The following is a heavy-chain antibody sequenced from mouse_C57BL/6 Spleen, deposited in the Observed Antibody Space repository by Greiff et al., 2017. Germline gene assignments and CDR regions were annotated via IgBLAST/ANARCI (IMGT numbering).Heavy chain of an antibody. D-gene: IGHD2-5*01. CDR3: ARNDYSNYVGY. V-gene: IGHV1-59*01. CDR2: IDPSDSYT. Sequence: QVQLQQPGAELVRPGTSVKLSCKASGYTFTSYWMHWVKQRPGQGLEWIGVIDPSDSYTNYNQKFKGKATLTVDTSSSTAYMQLSSLTSEDSAVYYCARNDYSNYVGYWGQGTTRTVSS. J-gene: IGHJ2*01. CDR1: GYTFTSYW.